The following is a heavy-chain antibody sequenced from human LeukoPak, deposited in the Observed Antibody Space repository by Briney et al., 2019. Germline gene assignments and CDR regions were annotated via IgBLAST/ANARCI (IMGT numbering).Heavy chain of an antibody. Sequence: SETLSLTCTVSGYSISSGYYWGWIRPPPGKGLEWIGSIYHSGSTYYSPSLKSRVTISVDTSKNQISLKLSSVTAADMAVYYCARVGIAAAGIEWGQGTLVTVSS. D-gene: IGHD6-13*01. J-gene: IGHJ4*02. CDR3: ARVGIAAAGIE. V-gene: IGHV4-38-2*02. CDR1: GYSISSGYY. CDR2: IYHSGST.